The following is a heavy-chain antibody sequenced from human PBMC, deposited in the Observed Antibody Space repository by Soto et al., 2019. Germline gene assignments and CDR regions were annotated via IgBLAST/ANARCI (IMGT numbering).Heavy chain of an antibody. D-gene: IGHD1-20*01. CDR2: IYTDGRT. CDR1: GFTVSSRY. CDR3: ARGVTVGVTGPDY. V-gene: IGHV3-53*01. Sequence: LRLSCAASGFTVSSRYMSWVRQAPGKGLEWVSVIYTDGRTFYADSVKGRFTISRDNSKNTLYLQMDSLRAEDTAVYYCARGVTVGVTGPDYWGQGKLVTVSS. J-gene: IGHJ4*02.